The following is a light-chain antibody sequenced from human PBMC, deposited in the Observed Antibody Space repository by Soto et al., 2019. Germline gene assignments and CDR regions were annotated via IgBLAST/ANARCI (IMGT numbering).Light chain of an antibody. CDR2: DDD. Sequence: QSVLTQPPSVSAAPGQKVTISCSGSNSNIGANSVSWYQHLPGTAPKLVIYDDDKRPSGIPDRFSGSKSGTSATLDITGLQIGDEADYYCGTWHTTLSVEWVFGGGTKPTVL. CDR3: GTWHTTLSVEWV. J-gene: IGLJ3*02. CDR1: NSNIGANS. V-gene: IGLV1-51*01.